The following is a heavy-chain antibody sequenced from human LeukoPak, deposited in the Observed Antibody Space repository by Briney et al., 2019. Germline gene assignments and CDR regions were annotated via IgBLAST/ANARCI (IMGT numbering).Heavy chain of an antibody. V-gene: IGHV3-23*01. CDR3: AKYSRPPSIDY. Sequence: GGSLRLSCAASGFTFNTYAMSWVRQAPGKGLEWVSAISGSGGTTYYADSVKGRFTISRDNSRNTLYLQMNSLRAEDTAVYYCAKYSRPPSIDYWGQGTLVTVSS. CDR2: ISGSGGTT. CDR1: GFTFNTYA. J-gene: IGHJ4*02. D-gene: IGHD6-13*01.